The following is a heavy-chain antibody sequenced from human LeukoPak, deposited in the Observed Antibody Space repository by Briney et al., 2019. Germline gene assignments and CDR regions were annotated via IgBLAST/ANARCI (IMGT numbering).Heavy chain of an antibody. CDR2: INPNSGGT. Sequence: ASVKVSCKASGYTFTGYYMHWVRQAPGQGLEWMGWINPNSGGTNYAQKFQGRVTMTRDTSISTAYMELNSLRAEDAAVYYCARAPVTSCSGVLCYPFDYWGQGTLVTVSS. V-gene: IGHV1-2*02. J-gene: IGHJ4*02. CDR3: ARAPVTSCSGVLCYPFDY. CDR1: GYTFTGYY. D-gene: IGHD2-15*01.